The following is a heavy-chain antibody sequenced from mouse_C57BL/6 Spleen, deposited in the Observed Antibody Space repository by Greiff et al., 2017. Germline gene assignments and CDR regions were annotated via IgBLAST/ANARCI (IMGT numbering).Heavy chain of an antibody. J-gene: IGHJ4*01. D-gene: IGHD2-4*01. Sequence: VQLQQSGPELVKPGASVKISCKASGYSFTSYYIHWVKQRPGQGLEWIGWIYPGSGNTKYNEKFKGKATLTADTSSSTAYMQLSSLTSEDSAVYYCARPYGLRRENYYAMDYWGQGTSVTVSS. CDR1: GYSFTSYY. V-gene: IGHV1-66*01. CDR2: IYPGSGNT. CDR3: ARPYGLRRENYYAMDY.